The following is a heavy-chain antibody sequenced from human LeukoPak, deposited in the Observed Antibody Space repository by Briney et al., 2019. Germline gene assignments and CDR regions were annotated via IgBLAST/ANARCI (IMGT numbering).Heavy chain of an antibody. CDR1: GFTFSSYW. D-gene: IGHD1-26*01. J-gene: IGHJ4*02. CDR2: INSDGSST. Sequence: GGSLRLPCAASGFTFSSYWMHWVRQAPGKGLVWVSRINSDGSSTSYADSVKGRFTISRDNAKNTLYLQMNSLRAEDTAVYYCARDAPVGAPPAPARYWGQGTLVTVSS. CDR3: ARDAPVGAPPAPARY. V-gene: IGHV3-74*01.